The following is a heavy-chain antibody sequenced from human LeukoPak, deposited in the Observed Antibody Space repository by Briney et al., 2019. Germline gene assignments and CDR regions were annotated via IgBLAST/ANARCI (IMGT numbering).Heavy chain of an antibody. J-gene: IGHJ4*02. Sequence: PSETLSLTCTVSGGSISSGGYYWRWIRQHPGKGLEWIGYIYYSGSTYYNPSLKSRVTISVDTSKNQFSLKLSSVTAADTAVYYCARVLVDIVATDDRYFYYWGQGTLVTVSS. D-gene: IGHD5-12*01. CDR2: IYYSGST. V-gene: IGHV4-31*03. CDR1: GGSISSGGYY. CDR3: ARVLVDIVATDDRYFYY.